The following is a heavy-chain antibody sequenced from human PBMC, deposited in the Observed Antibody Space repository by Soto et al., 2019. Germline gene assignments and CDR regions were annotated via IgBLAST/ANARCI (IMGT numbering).Heavy chain of an antibody. CDR1: GGSIIRGPYS. J-gene: IGHJ6*02. V-gene: IGHV4-39*01. CDR3: ARLAGYCRGTSCYGYYGMDV. CDR2: FHYSGRT. Sequence: SETLSLTCSVSGGSIIRGPYSGVLIRQPPGKGLEWIGTFHYSGRTYYSPSLESRVTISVDTSKNQFSLKVSSVTAADTAVFYCARLAGYCRGTSCYGYYGMDVWGQGPSVT. D-gene: IGHD2-2*01.